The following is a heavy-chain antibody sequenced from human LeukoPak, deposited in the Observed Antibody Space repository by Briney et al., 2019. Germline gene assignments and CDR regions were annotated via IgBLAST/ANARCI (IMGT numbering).Heavy chain of an antibody. CDR2: IKQDGSKK. Sequence: SGGSLRLSCAASGFTFSSYWMSWVRQAPGKGLEGVANIKQDGSKKYYVDSVKGRFTISRDNAKNSLYLQMNSLRAEDTAVYYCARNPWELLLYFDYWGQGTLVTVSS. D-gene: IGHD1-26*01. J-gene: IGHJ4*02. V-gene: IGHV3-7*01. CDR1: GFTFSSYW. CDR3: ARNPWELLLYFDY.